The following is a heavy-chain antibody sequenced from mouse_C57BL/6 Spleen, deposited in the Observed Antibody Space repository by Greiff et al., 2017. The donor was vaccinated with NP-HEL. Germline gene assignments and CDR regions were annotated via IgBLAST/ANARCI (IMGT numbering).Heavy chain of an antibody. V-gene: IGHV1-82*01. CDR2: IYPGDGDT. CDR3: ALYDYFFAY. D-gene: IGHD2-4*01. J-gene: IGHJ3*01. CDR1: GYAFSSSW. Sequence: VQLQQSGPELVKPGASVKISCKASGYAFSSSWMNWVKQRPGKGLEWIGRIYPGDGDTNYNGKFKGKATLTADKSSSTAYMQLSSLTSEDSAVYLCALYDYFFAYWGQGTLVTVSA.